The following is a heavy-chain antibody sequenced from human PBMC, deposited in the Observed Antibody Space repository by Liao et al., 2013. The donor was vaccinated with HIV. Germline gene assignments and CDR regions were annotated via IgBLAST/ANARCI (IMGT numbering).Heavy chain of an antibody. J-gene: IGHJ5*01. Sequence: QVQLQESGPGLVKPSQTLSLTCTVSSESISSGDYYWNWIRQPPGKGLEWIGYIYYTGSTYYNPSLTGRVNLSLDPSKSQFSLKLTSVTDADTAVYFCARVGGSGRTFFDSWGQGTLVIVSS. CDR3: ARVGGSGRTFFDS. CDR1: SESISSGDYY. D-gene: IGHD1-26*01. V-gene: IGHV4-30-4*08. CDR2: IYYTGST.